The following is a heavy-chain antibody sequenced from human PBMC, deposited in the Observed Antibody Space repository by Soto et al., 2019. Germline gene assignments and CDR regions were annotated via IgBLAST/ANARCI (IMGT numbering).Heavy chain of an antibody. CDR1: GYSFTSYW. Sequence: GEPLKISCKGSGYSFTSYWISWVRQMPGKGLEWMGRIDPSDSYTNYSPSFQGHVTISADKSISTAYLQWSSLKASDTAMYYCARHQVDYYDSSGYRSGMDVWGQGTTVTVSS. V-gene: IGHV5-10-1*01. J-gene: IGHJ6*02. CDR3: ARHQVDYYDSSGYRSGMDV. D-gene: IGHD3-22*01. CDR2: IDPSDSYT.